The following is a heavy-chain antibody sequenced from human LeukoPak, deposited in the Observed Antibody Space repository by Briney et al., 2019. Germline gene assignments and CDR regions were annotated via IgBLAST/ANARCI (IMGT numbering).Heavy chain of an antibody. CDR2: IWYDGSNK. V-gene: IGHV3-33*01. Sequence: GGSLRLSCAASGFTFSSYGMPWVRQAPGKGLEWVAVIWYDGSNKYYADSVKGRFTISRDNSKNTLYLQMNSLRAEDTAVYYCARGFGTDAFDIWGQGTMVTVSS. D-gene: IGHD3-16*01. CDR3: ARGFGTDAFDI. J-gene: IGHJ3*02. CDR1: GFTFSSYG.